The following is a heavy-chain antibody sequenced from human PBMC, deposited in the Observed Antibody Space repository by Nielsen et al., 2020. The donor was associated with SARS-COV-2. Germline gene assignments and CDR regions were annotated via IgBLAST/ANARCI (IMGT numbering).Heavy chain of an antibody. CDR1: GFTFSSYA. CDR3: ARDRRRKIFGVVPSVAFDI. CDR2: ISYDGSNK. V-gene: IGHV3-30*04. D-gene: IGHD3-3*01. J-gene: IGHJ3*02. Sequence: GGSLRLSCAASGFTFSSYAMHWVRQAPGKGLEWVAVISYDGSNKYYADSVKGRFTISRDNSKNTLYLQMNSLRAEDTAVYYCARDRRRKIFGVVPSVAFDIWGQGTMVTVSS.